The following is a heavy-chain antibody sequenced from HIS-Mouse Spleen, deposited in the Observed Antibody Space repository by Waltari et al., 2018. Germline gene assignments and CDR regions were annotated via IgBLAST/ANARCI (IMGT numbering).Heavy chain of an antibody. J-gene: IGHJ4*02. CDR3: ARIAEGYSSGWYAFDY. CDR1: GFSLSTSGMR. D-gene: IGHD6-19*01. CDR2: IDWDDDK. Sequence: QVTLRESGPALVKPTQTLTLTCTFSGFSLSTSGMRVSWIRQPPGKALEWLARIDWDDDKYYSTYLKPRLTISKDTSKNQVVLTMTNMDPVDTATYYCARIAEGYSSGWYAFDYWGQGTLVTVSS. V-gene: IGHV2-70*15.